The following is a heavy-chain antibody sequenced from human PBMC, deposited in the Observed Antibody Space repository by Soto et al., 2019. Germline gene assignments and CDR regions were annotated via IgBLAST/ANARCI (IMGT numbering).Heavy chain of an antibody. CDR2: IYPGDSDT. CDR3: ARHPVLRYFDWSFYGMDV. V-gene: IGHV5-51*01. J-gene: IGHJ6*02. CDR1: GYSFTSYW. Sequence: GESLKISCKGSGYSFTSYWIGWVRQMPGKGLEWMGIIYPGDSDTRYSPSFQGQVTISADKSISTAYLQWSGLKASDTAMYYCARHPVLRYFDWSFYGMDVWGQGTTVTVSS. D-gene: IGHD3-9*01.